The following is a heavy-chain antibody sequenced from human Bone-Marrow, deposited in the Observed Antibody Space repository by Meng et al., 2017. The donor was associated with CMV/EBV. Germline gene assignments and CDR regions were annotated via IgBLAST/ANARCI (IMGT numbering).Heavy chain of an antibody. CDR1: GFTFTDYY. D-gene: IGHD2-15*01. J-gene: IGHJ6*02. Sequence: GESLKISCAASGFTFTDYYMSWIRQAPGKGLEWVANIKQDGSEKYYVDSVKGRFTISRDNAKNSLYLQMNSLRAEDTAVYYCARDKRVVAFTSYYYGMDVWGQGTTVTVSS. V-gene: IGHV3-7*01. CDR3: ARDKRVVAFTSYYYGMDV. CDR2: IKQDGSEK.